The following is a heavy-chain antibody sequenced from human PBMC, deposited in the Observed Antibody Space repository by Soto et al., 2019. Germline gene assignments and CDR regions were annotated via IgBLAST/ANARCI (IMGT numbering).Heavy chain of an antibody. Sequence: QVQLVQSGAEVKKPGASVKVSCKASGYTFTSYGISWVRQAPGQGLEWMGWISAYNGNTNYAQKLQGRVTMTTDTTTSRAYRYQRSVVSDYAAVYYSAGRGRVEASGHWGQGTLVTVSS. CDR2: ISAYNGNT. CDR3: AGRGRVEASGH. V-gene: IGHV1-18*01. D-gene: IGHD2-15*01. CDR1: GYTFTSYG. J-gene: IGHJ4*02.